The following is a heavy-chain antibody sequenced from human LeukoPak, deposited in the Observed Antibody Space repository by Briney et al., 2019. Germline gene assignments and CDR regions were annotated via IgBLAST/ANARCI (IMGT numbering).Heavy chain of an antibody. D-gene: IGHD6-19*01. V-gene: IGHV3-30*02. J-gene: IGHJ4*02. CDR2: IRNDESDK. Sequence: GGSLRLSCAASGFTFSSYAMHWVRHAPGKGLEWVAFIRNDESDKYYADSVKGRFTISRDNSKHTLYLQMNSLRVEDTAEYYCAKDGSGWNFDYWGQGTLVTVSS. CDR3: AKDGSGWNFDY. CDR1: GFTFSSYA.